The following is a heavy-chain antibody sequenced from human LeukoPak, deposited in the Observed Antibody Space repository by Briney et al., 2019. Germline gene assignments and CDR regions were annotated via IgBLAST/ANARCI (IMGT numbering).Heavy chain of an antibody. CDR1: EFTFNIYW. J-gene: IGHJ4*02. Sequence: PGGSLGLSCTASEFTFNIYWMSWVRQTPGKGLEWVAVTSYDGSNKDYADSVKGRFTISRDNSKNTLYLQMNSLRAEDTAVYYCARDYTGGWNDYWGQGTLVTVSS. CDR2: TSYDGSNK. CDR3: ARDYTGGWNDY. V-gene: IGHV3-30*03. D-gene: IGHD7-27*01.